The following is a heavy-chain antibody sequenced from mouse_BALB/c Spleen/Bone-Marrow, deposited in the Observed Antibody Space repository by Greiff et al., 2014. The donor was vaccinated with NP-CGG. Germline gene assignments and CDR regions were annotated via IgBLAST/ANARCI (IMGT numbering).Heavy chain of an antibody. J-gene: IGHJ4*01. CDR3: ARDRGVQGYAMDY. D-gene: IGHD2-14*01. CDR2: ISDGSTYT. Sequence: EVQLVESGGGLVKPGGSLKLSCAASGFTFSDYYMYWVRQTPEKRLEWVATISDGSTYTYYPDSVKGRFTISGDNAKNNLYLQMSSLKSEDTALYYCARDRGVQGYAMDYWGQGTSVTVSS. V-gene: IGHV5-4*02. CDR1: GFTFSDYY.